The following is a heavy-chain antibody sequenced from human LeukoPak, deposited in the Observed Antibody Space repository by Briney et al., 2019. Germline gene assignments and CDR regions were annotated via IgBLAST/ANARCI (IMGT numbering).Heavy chain of an antibody. J-gene: IGHJ4*02. CDR1: GFILSNYA. CDR3: AKMGDY. CDR2: IGFDGRDK. D-gene: IGHD3-16*01. Sequence: GGSLRLSCAASGFILSNYAIHWVRQAPGKGLEWVAFIGFDGRDKYYADSVKGRFTISRDNSKNTLYLQMNSLRAEDTAVYYCAKMGDYWGQGTLVTVSS. V-gene: IGHV3-30*02.